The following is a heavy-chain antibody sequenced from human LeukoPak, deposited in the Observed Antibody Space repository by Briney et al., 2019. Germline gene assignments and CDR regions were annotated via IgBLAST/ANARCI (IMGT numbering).Heavy chain of an antibody. CDR3: AKDRLSIYNWFDP. D-gene: IGHD2/OR15-2a*01. CDR1: GFTFSSYW. Sequence: RTGGSLRLSCAASGFTFSSYWMSWVRQAPGKGLEWVANIKQDGSEKYYVDSVKGRFTISRDNAKNSLYLQMNSLRAEDTAVYYCAKDRLSIYNWFDPWGQGTLVTVSS. J-gene: IGHJ5*02. CDR2: IKQDGSEK. V-gene: IGHV3-7*03.